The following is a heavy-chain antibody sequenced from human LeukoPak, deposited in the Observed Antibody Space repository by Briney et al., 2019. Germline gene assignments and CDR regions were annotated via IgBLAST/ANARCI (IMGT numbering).Heavy chain of an antibody. D-gene: IGHD3-22*01. CDR1: GYTFTSYY. V-gene: IGHV1-46*01. J-gene: IGHJ4*02. CDR2: INPSGGST. CDR3: ARDSLQSYDSSGYSDY. Sequence: GASVKVSCKASGYTFTSYYMHWVRQAPGQGLEWMGIINPSGGSTSYAQKFQGRVTMTRDMSTSTVYMELSSLRSEDTAVYYCARDSLQSYDSSGYSDYWGQGTLVTVSS.